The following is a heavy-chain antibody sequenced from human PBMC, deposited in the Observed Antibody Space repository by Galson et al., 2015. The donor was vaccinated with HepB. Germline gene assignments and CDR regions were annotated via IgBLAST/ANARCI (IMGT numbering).Heavy chain of an antibody. CDR3: ARGGGADAWDSDY. CDR1: GFTFSMYS. Sequence: SLRLSCAASGFTFSMYSMNWVRQAPGKGLEWVSYISSTGSGIDYIDSVKGRFTISRDNAKNSLYLQMSSLRDEDTALYYCARGGGADAWDSDYWGQGTLVTVSS. J-gene: IGHJ4*02. D-gene: IGHD2-21*01. V-gene: IGHV3-48*02. CDR2: ISSTGSGI.